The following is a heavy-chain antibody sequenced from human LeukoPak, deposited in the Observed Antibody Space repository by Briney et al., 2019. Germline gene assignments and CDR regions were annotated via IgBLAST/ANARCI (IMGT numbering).Heavy chain of an antibody. V-gene: IGHV4-59*01. J-gene: IGHJ3*02. CDR1: GGFISGYY. CDR3: ARDPRLDGFDI. CDR2: IYYTGST. Sequence: SETLSLTCTVSGGFISGYYWSWIRQPPGKGLEWIGHIYYTGSTHYNSSLKSRVTISVDPAENQFSLKLTSVTAADTAAYFCARDPRLDGFDIWGQGTMVAVSS.